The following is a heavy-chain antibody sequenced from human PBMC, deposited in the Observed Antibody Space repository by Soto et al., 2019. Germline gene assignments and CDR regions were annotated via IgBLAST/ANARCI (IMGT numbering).Heavy chain of an antibody. V-gene: IGHV6-1*01. CDR3: ARGVAVAGLYLDY. CDR2: TYYRSKWYN. D-gene: IGHD6-19*01. CDR1: GDSFSSNSPA. Sequence: SQILLCTCDISGDSFSSNSPAWHWIRQSPSRGLEWLGRTYYRSKWYNEYAVPVKSRITINPDTSKNQFSMKLSSVTAADTAVYYCARGVAVAGLYLDYWGQETLVTDSS. J-gene: IGHJ4*02.